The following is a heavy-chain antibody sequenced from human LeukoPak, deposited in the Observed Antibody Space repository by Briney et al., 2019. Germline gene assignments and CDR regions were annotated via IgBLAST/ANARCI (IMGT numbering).Heavy chain of an antibody. D-gene: IGHD3-16*02. CDR1: GGSISSSSYY. CDR3: ARHNAMITVGGVIASYYFYY. V-gene: IGHV4-39*01. Sequence: SETLSLTCTVSGGSISSSSYYWGWIRQPPGKGLGWIGSIYYSGSTYYNPSLKSRVTISVDPSKNQFSLKLSSVTAADTAVYYCARHNAMITVGGVIASYYFYYWGQGTLVTVSS. CDR2: IYYSGST. J-gene: IGHJ4*02.